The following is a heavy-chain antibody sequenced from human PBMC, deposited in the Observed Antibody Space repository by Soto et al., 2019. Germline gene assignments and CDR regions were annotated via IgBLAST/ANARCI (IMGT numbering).Heavy chain of an antibody. Sequence: EVQLVESGGGLVHPGGSLRLSCAASGFTFSSYSMNWVRQAPGKGLEWVSYISSSSSTIYYADSVEGRFTISRDNAKNSRYLQMNSLRDEDTAVYYCARDGGSLGYWGQGTLVTVSS. CDR3: ARDGGSLGY. J-gene: IGHJ4*02. CDR1: GFTFSSYS. CDR2: ISSSSSTI. D-gene: IGHD1-26*01. V-gene: IGHV3-48*02.